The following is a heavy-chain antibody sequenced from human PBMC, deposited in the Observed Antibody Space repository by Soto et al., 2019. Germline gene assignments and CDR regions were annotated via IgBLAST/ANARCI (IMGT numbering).Heavy chain of an antibody. CDR1: GYTFTSYG. Sequence: QVQLVQSEPEVKKPGASVKVSCKTSGYTFTSYGISWVRQAPGQGLEWMGWITTDKGKTTYAQKFQGRVTMTTDTSTSTAYMELRSLTSDDTAVYYCATRSPAFDYWGQGTLVTVSS. CDR3: ATRSPAFDY. V-gene: IGHV1-18*01. CDR2: ITTDKGKT. J-gene: IGHJ4*02.